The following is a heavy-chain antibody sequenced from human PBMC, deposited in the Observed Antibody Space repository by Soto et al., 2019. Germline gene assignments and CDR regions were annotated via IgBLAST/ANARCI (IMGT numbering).Heavy chain of an antibody. J-gene: IGHJ5*02. V-gene: IGHV4-39*01. CDR1: GGSISTGFYY. D-gene: IGHD2-15*01. CDR2: LYYSGST. CDR3: GRHGYCRGGGCYSLNWFDP. Sequence: QLQLQESGPGLVKPSETLSLTCTVSGGSISTGFYYWGWIRQPPGKGLEWIGSLYYSGSTYYNPSLKSRVTISVDTSKNQFSLKLSSVSAADTAVYYCGRHGYCRGGGCYSLNWFDPRGQGTLVTVSS.